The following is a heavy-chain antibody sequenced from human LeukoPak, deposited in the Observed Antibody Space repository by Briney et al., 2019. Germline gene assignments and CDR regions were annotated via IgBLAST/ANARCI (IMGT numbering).Heavy chain of an antibody. D-gene: IGHD3-9*01. CDR3: ARVPRTSQRYFDWLLDSHYFDY. J-gene: IGHJ4*02. Sequence: ASVKVSCKASGYTFTGYYMHWVRQAPGQGLEWMGWINPNSGGTNYAQKFQGRVTMTRDTSISTAYMELSRLRSDDTAVYYCARVPRTSQRYFDWLLDSHYFDYWGQGTLVTVSS. CDR2: INPNSGGT. CDR1: GYTFTGYY. V-gene: IGHV1-2*02.